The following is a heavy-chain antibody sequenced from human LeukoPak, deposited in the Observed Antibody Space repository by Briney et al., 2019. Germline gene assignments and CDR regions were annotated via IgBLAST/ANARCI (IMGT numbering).Heavy chain of an antibody. CDR1: GFTFSSYW. CDR3: AKVGYCSGGSCYSYYYGMDV. D-gene: IGHD2-15*01. Sequence: PGGSLRLSCEASGFTFSSYWMSWVRQTPGKGLEWVSAISGSGGSTYYADSVKGRFTISRDNSKNTLYLQMNSLRAEDTAVYYCAKVGYCSGGSCYSYYYGMDVWGQGTTVTVSS. J-gene: IGHJ6*02. V-gene: IGHV3-23*01. CDR2: ISGSGGST.